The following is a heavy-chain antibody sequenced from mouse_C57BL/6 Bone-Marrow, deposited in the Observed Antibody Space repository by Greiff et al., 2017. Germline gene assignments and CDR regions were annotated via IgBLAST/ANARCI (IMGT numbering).Heavy chain of an antibody. CDR3: ARLYYGSSHNWYFDV. D-gene: IGHD1-1*01. V-gene: IGHV1-18*01. Sequence: VQLQQSGPELVKPGASVKIPCKASGYTFTDYNMDWVKQSHGKSLEWIGDINPNNGGTIYNQKFKGKATLTVDKSSSTAYMELRSLTSEDTAVXYCARLYYGSSHNWYFDVWGTGTTVTVSS. CDR1: GYTFTDYN. J-gene: IGHJ1*03. CDR2: INPNNGGT.